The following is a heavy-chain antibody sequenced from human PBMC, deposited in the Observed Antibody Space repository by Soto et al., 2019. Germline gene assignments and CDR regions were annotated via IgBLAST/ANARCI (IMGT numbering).Heavy chain of an antibody. Sequence: SETLSLTCTVSGGSISSGDYYWSWTRQPPGKGLEWIGYIYYSGSTYYNPSLKNRVTISTDTSKNQFSLKLSSVTAADTAVYYCGSSNSSGYYYFDYWGQGTLVTVSS. J-gene: IGHJ4*02. D-gene: IGHD3-22*01. CDR1: GGSISSGDYY. CDR2: IYYSGST. CDR3: GSSNSSGYYYFDY. V-gene: IGHV4-30-4*01.